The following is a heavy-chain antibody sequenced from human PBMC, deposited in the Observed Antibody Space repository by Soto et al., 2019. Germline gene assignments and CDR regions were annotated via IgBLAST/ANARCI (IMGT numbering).Heavy chain of an antibody. CDR1: GFSLTTRPVG. Sequence: QITLKESGPTLVKPTQTLTLTCTFSGFSLTTRPVGVGWIRQPPGQALEWVALIYWDDDKRYNPSLKTRVTIPKDTSKKQVVLTMTNMDPVDTATYYCAHRQLYNGAWNEGTFDYWGQVALVTVSS. CDR3: AHRQLYNGAWNEGTFDY. D-gene: IGHD1-1*01. J-gene: IGHJ4*02. CDR2: IYWDDDK. V-gene: IGHV2-5*02.